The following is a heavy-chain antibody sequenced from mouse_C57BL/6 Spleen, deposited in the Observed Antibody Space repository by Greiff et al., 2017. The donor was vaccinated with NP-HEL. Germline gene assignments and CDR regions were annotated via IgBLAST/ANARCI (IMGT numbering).Heavy chain of an antibody. J-gene: IGHJ4*01. Sequence: EVKLVESGPELVKPGASVKMSCKASGYTFTDYNMHWVKQSHGKSLEWIGYINPNNGGTSYNQKFKGKATLTVNKSSSTAYMELRSLTSEDSAVYYCARDYYGRPYAMDYWGQGTSVTVSS. D-gene: IGHD1-1*01. V-gene: IGHV1-22*01. CDR3: ARDYYGRPYAMDY. CDR1: GYTFTDYN. CDR2: INPNNGGT.